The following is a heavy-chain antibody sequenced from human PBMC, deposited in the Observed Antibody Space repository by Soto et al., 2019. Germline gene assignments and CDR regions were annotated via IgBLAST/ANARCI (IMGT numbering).Heavy chain of an antibody. Sequence: SVKVSCKASGGTFSSYAISWVRQAPGQGLEWMGGIIPIFGTANYAQKFQGRVTITADESTSTAYMELSSLRSEDTAVYYCARSNWNYTYYYGMDVWGQGTTVTVSS. CDR2: IIPIFGTA. CDR1: GGTFSSYA. J-gene: IGHJ6*02. D-gene: IGHD1-7*01. V-gene: IGHV1-69*13. CDR3: ARSNWNYTYYYGMDV.